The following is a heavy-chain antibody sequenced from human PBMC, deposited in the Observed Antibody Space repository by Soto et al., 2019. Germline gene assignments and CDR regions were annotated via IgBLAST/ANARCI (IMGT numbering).Heavy chain of an antibody. Sequence: GESLKISCKGSGYRFTSFWIGWVRQMPGKGLEWLGIIYPGDADIRYTPSFQGQVTMSADKSISTAYLQWSSLKASDTAIYYCARGIEMARIGWFDPWCQGTLVTVSS. V-gene: IGHV5-51*01. CDR3: ARGIEMARIGWFDP. D-gene: IGHD5-12*01. CDR1: GYRFTSFW. CDR2: IYPGDADI. J-gene: IGHJ5*02.